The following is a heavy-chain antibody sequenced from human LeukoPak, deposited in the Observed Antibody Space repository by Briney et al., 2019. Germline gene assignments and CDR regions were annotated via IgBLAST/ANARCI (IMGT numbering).Heavy chain of an antibody. Sequence: GGSLRLSCAASGFTFSGYSMSWVRQAPGKGLEWVANIKPDGSEKYYVNSLKGRFIISRDNGKNSLYLQMNSLRAEDTAVYYCARGPYTSGHYFDYWGQGTLATVSS. CDR1: GFTFSGYS. D-gene: IGHD6-19*01. J-gene: IGHJ4*02. CDR2: IKPDGSEK. CDR3: ARGPYTSGHYFDY. V-gene: IGHV3-7*04.